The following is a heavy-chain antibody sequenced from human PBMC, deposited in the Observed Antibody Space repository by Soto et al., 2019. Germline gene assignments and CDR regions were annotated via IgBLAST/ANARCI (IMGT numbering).Heavy chain of an antibody. J-gene: IGHJ4*02. CDR3: VTAESYYGSYYFDY. D-gene: IGHD1-26*01. CDR1: GFHFSSHA. Sequence: GGSLILSCSSSGFHFSSHAMHWVRQAPGKGLEYVSAISSNGGSTYYADSVKGRFTISRDNSKNTLYLQMSSLRAEDTAVYYCVTAESYYGSYYFDYWGQGTLVTVSS. CDR2: ISSNGGST. V-gene: IGHV3-64D*06.